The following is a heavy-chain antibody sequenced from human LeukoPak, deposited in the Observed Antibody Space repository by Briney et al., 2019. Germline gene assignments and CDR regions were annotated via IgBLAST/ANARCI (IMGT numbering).Heavy chain of an antibody. J-gene: IGHJ4*02. Sequence: SETLSLTCTVSGGSISNGDYYWSWIRQPPGKGLEWIGYIYYSGSPYYNPSLKGRVIMSVDTSNNQFSLKLSSVTAADTAVYYCARSGYYYDSSSYYFSYYFDYWGQGTLVTVSS. CDR3: ARSGYYYDSSSYYFSYYFDY. CDR1: GGSISNGDYY. D-gene: IGHD3-22*01. V-gene: IGHV4-30-4*01. CDR2: IYYSGSP.